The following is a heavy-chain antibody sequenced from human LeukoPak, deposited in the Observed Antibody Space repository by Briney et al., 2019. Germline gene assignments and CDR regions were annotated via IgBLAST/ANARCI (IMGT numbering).Heavy chain of an antibody. D-gene: IGHD3-10*01. CDR2: IIPIFGTA. J-gene: IGHJ3*02. CDR1: GYTFPTSG. Sequence: SVKVSCKASGYTFPTSGISWVRQAPGQGLEWMGGIIPIFGTANYAQKFQGRVTITTDESTSTAYMELSSLRSEDTAVYYCASPSGNGDAFDIWGQGTMVTVSS. CDR3: ASPSGNGDAFDI. V-gene: IGHV1-69*05.